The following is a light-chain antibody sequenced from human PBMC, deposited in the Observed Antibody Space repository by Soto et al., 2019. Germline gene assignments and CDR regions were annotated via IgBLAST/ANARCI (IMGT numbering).Light chain of an antibody. CDR1: SSDVGSYNL. J-gene: IGLJ3*02. V-gene: IGLV2-23*02. CDR3: CSYAGSSTWV. Sequence: QSALTQPASVSGSPGQSITISCTGTSSDVGSYNLVSWYQQRPGKAPKLMIYEVSKGPSGVSNRFSGSKSGNTASLTISGLQAEDEADYYCCSYAGSSTWVFGGGTKLTVL. CDR2: EVS.